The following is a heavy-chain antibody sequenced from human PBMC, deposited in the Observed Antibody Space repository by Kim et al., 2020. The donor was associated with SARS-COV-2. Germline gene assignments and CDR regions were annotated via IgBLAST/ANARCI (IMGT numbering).Heavy chain of an antibody. CDR3: ARGAISSTGRLDY. CDR1: GYTFSDFG. V-gene: IGHV1-18*01. Sequence: ASVKVSCKTSGYTFSDFGITWVRQVHGQGLEWMGWISTYNGNTNYVQKLQGRLTMAADTSTSTSYMELSSLTSDDTAVYFCARGAISSTGRLDYWGQGTLVTVSS. J-gene: IGHJ4*02. D-gene: IGHD2-2*02. CDR2: ISTYNGNT.